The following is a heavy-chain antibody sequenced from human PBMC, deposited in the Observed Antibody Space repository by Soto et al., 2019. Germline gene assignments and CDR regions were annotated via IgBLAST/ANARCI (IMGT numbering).Heavy chain of an antibody. V-gene: IGHV3-21*01. CDR2: ISSSSSHT. Sequence: GGSLRLSCTASRFTFSNYSMSWVRQAPGKGLEWVSPISSSSSHTYYADSVKGRFTISRDNSRSSLYLQMKSLRVDDTAVYYCATGAYGTSGYHWGQGTLVTVSS. D-gene: IGHD3-22*01. J-gene: IGHJ4*02. CDR1: RFTFSNYS. CDR3: ATGAYGTSGYH.